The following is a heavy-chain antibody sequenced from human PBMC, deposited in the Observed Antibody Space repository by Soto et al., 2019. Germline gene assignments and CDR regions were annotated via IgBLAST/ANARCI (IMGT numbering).Heavy chain of an antibody. J-gene: IGHJ4*02. CDR3: ARQRTTVVTQAYFDH. CDR1: GVPISTDDYY. D-gene: IGHD4-17*01. CDR2: IYYSGST. V-gene: IGHV4-30-4*01. Sequence: SETLSLTCTVSGVPISTDDYYWTWIRQPPGKGLEWIGYIYYSGSTYYNWSLKSRVTISIDTSKNQFSLNLSSVTAADTAVYYCARQRTTVVTQAYFDHWGQGTLVTVSS.